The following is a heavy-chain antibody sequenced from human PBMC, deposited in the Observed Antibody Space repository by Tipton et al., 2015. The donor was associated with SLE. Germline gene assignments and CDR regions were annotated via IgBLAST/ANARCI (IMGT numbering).Heavy chain of an antibody. CDR2: ISYGGGT. J-gene: IGHJ4*02. CDR3: ARVRREHQMVRMGWL. D-gene: IGHD4/OR15-4a*01. V-gene: IGHV4-59*08. CDR1: GGSISSNY. Sequence: TLSLTCTVSGGSISSNYWIWIRQPPGKGLEWIGYISYGGGTNYNPSLKSRVTISVDTSKNQLSLKVNSVTAADTAVYYCARVRREHQMVRMGWLWGQGILVTVSS.